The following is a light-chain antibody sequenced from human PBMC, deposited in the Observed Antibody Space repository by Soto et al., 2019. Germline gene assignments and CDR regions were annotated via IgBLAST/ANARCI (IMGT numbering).Light chain of an antibody. Sequence: VLRHSPDTLSLYPGQRATLSCRASQSVRSDYFAWYQQKPGQAPRVIIFGVSTRATGVPDRFSGSGSGTDFTLTISRLEPEDFALYYCQQYGNSPLTFGGGTMV. CDR2: GVS. CDR3: QQYGNSPLT. V-gene: IGKV3-20*01. CDR1: QSVRSDY. J-gene: IGKJ4*01.